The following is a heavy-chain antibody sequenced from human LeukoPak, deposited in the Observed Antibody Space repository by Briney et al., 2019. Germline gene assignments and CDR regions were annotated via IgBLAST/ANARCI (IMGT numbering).Heavy chain of an antibody. CDR2: INTNTGNP. D-gene: IGHD4-23*01. CDR1: GYSFTRYA. Sequence: ASVKVSCKASGYSFTRYAMNWVRQAPGQGLEWMGWINTNTGNPTYAQGFTGRFVFSLDTSVSTAYLQISSLQAEDTAVYYCARLHGGNSNYYYGMDVWGQGTTVTVSS. J-gene: IGHJ6*02. CDR3: ARLHGGNSNYYYGMDV. V-gene: IGHV7-4-1*02.